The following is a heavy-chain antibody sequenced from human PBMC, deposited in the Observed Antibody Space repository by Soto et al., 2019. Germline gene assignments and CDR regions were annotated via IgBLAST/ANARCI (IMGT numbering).Heavy chain of an antibody. CDR1: GFTFSSYA. V-gene: IGHV3-23*01. CDR2: ISGSGGST. J-gene: IGHJ6*02. Sequence: GGSLRLSXAASGFTFSSYAMSWVRQAPGKGLEWVSAISGSGGSTYYADSVKGRFTISRDNSKNTLYLQMNSLRAEDTAVYYCAKGIEARYYGMDVWGQGTTVTVSS. D-gene: IGHD3-16*02. CDR3: AKGIEARYYGMDV.